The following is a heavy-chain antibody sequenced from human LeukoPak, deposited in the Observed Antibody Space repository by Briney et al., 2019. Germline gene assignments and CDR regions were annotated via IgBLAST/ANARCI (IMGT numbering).Heavy chain of an antibody. J-gene: IGHJ5*02. Sequence: SETLSLTCTVSGGSISSGGYYWSWIRQHPGKGLKWIGYIYYSGSTYYNPSLKSRVTISVDTSKNQFSLKLSSVTAADTAVYYCATAAAGNPRFDPWGQGTLVTVSS. V-gene: IGHV4-31*03. CDR2: IYYSGST. D-gene: IGHD6-13*01. CDR3: ATAAAGNPRFDP. CDR1: GGSISSGGYY.